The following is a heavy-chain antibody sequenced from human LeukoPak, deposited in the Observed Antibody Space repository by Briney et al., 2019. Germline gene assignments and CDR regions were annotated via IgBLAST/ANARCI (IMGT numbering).Heavy chain of an antibody. D-gene: IGHD5-18*01. J-gene: IGHJ3*02. CDR3: ARRGYSYGNRWAFDI. CDR2: IYPGDSDT. CDR1: GYSFTSYW. Sequence: GESLKISCKGSGYSFTSYWIGWVRQMPGKGLEWMGIIYPGDSDTRYSPSFQGQVTISADKSISTAYLQWSSLKASDTAMYYCARRGYSYGNRWAFDIWGQGTMVTVSS. V-gene: IGHV5-51*01.